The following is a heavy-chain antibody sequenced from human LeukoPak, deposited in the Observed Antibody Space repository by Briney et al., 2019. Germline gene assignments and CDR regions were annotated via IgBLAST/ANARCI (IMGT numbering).Heavy chain of an antibody. Sequence: PGASLRLSCAASGLTFSSYAMSWVRQAPGKGLEWVSAISGSGGSTYYADSVKGRFTISRDNSKNTLYLQMNSLRAEDTAVYYCAKAFLPGIAVAGQFPASWGQGTLVTVSS. CDR3: AKAFLPGIAVAGQFPAS. CDR1: GLTFSSYA. J-gene: IGHJ5*02. V-gene: IGHV3-23*01. D-gene: IGHD6-19*01. CDR2: ISGSGGST.